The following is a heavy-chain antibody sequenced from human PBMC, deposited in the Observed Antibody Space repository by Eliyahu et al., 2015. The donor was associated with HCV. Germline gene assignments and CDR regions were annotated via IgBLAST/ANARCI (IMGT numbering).Heavy chain of an antibody. CDR3: ARDPLMITFGGVIVIPNWFDP. CDR2: IXAYNGNT. V-gene: IGHV1-18*01. CDR1: GYTFTSXG. D-gene: IGHD3-16*02. Sequence: QVQLVQSGAEVKKPGXSVKVSCKASGYTFTSXGISWVRQAPGQGLEWMXWIXAYNGNTNYAQKLQGRVTMTTDTSTSTAYMELRSLRSDDTAVYYCARDPLMITFGGVIVIPNWFDPWGQGTLVTVSS. J-gene: IGHJ5*02.